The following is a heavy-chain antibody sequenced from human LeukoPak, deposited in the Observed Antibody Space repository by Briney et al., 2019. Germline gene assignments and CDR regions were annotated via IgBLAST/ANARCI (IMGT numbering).Heavy chain of an antibody. CDR3: ARDYCSGGSCYRNDAFDI. D-gene: IGHD2-15*01. V-gene: IGHV3-21*01. Sequence: GGSLRLSCAASGFTFSSYSMNWLRQAPGTGLEWASSISSSSSYIYYADSVKGRFTISRDNAKNSLYLQMNSLRAEDTAVYYCARDYCSGGSCYRNDAFDIWGQGTMVTVSS. CDR2: ISSSSSYI. CDR1: GFTFSSYS. J-gene: IGHJ3*02.